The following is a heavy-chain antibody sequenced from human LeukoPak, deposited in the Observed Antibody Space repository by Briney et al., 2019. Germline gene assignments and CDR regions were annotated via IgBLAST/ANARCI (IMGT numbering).Heavy chain of an antibody. Sequence: SETLSLTCIVSGGSISSYYWSWIRQPPGKGLEWIGYIYYSGSTNCNPSLKSRVTISVDTSKNQFSLKLSSVTAADTAVYYCASDYGGNSPSYYYGMDVWGHGTTVTVSS. CDR3: ASDYGGNSPSYYYGMDV. CDR2: IYYSGST. V-gene: IGHV4-59*01. CDR1: GGSISSYY. D-gene: IGHD4-23*01. J-gene: IGHJ6*02.